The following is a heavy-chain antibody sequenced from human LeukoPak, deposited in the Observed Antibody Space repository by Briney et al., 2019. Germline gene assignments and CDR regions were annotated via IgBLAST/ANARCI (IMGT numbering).Heavy chain of an antibody. CDR3: AGPNSSSRFAY. J-gene: IGHJ4*02. V-gene: IGHV4-39*01. CDR2: VYSSGDT. Sequence: KTSETLSLICTVSGGSITNTNLYWGWIRQPPGKGLEWIGSVYSSGDTYYNPSLESRVTISIDTSNNQFSLKLSSVTAADTAVYYCAGPNSSSRFAYWGQGTLVTVSS. D-gene: IGHD6-6*01. CDR1: GGSITNTNLY.